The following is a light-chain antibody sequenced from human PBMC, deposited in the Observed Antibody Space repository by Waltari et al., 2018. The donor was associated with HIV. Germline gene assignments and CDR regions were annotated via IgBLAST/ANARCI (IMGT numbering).Light chain of an antibody. CDR1: QDISTA. J-gene: IGKJ3*01. CDR3: QHFGPFPPFT. Sequence: QLTQSPSSLSASVGATVTITCRASQDISTALAWYQQKPGKPPQLLLSGASTVQPGVSSRFSAFGSGTDFTLTIASLHPDDVGSFYCQHFGPFPPFTFGPRTRVAIK. CDR2: GAS. V-gene: IGKV1-13*02.